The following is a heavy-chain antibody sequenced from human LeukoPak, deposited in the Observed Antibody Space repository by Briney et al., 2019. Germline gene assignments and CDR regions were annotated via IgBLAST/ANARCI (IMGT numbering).Heavy chain of an antibody. Sequence: GASVTVSCKVSGYTLTELAIVWVRQAHGKGLEWMGRSDSEESDTLSAQNFQGRFTMTEDTSTDTAYMELSSLRSEDTAVYYCAGPAGVLDALDIWGQGTMVTVS. D-gene: IGHD6-19*01. CDR3: AGPAGVLDALDI. CDR1: GYTLTELA. J-gene: IGHJ3*02. CDR2: SDSEESDT. V-gene: IGHV1-24*01.